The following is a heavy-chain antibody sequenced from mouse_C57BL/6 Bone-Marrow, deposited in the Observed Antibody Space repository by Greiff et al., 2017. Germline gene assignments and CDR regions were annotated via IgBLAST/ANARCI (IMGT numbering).Heavy chain of an antibody. CDR3: ASWDY. CDR2: IYIGNGSY. Sequence: VQLQQSGAELVRPGSSVKMSCKTSGYTFTSYGLNWVKQRPGQGLEWIGYIYIGNGSYEYNEKFKGKATLTSDTSSSTAYIQLSSLTSEDSAIYFCASWDYWGQGTTLTVSS. CDR1: GYTFTSYG. J-gene: IGHJ2*01. V-gene: IGHV1-58*01.